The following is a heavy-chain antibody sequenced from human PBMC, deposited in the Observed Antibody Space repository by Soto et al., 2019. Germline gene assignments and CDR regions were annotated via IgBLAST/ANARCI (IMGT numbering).Heavy chain of an antibody. J-gene: IGHJ1*01. CDR1: GGSFSGYY. Sequence: SETLSLTCAVYGGSFSGYYWSWIRQPPGKGLEWIGEINHSGSTNYNPSLKSRVTISVDTSKNQFSLKLSSVTAADTAVYYCARALLRYNWNHGGYFQHWGQGTLVTVSS. CDR2: INHSGST. V-gene: IGHV4-34*01. CDR3: ARALLRYNWNHGGYFQH. D-gene: IGHD1-20*01.